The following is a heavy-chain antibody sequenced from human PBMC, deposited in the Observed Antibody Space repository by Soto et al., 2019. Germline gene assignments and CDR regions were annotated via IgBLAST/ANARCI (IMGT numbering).Heavy chain of an antibody. Sequence: TCTVSGGSISDSSYFWDWIRQPPGKGLEWIGNIYYSGSTYYNLSLKSRVTISVDTSKNQFSLKLSSVTAADTAVYYCARRGVSSYYSNYWGLGTLVTVSS. CDR1: GGSISDSSYF. CDR3: ARRGVSSYYSNY. D-gene: IGHD2-15*01. V-gene: IGHV4-39*01. CDR2: IYYSGST. J-gene: IGHJ4*02.